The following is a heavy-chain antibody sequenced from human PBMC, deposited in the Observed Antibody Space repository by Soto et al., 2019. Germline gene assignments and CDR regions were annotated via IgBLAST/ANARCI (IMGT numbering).Heavy chain of an antibody. V-gene: IGHV4-39*01. CDR2: IYYSGST. J-gene: IGHJ6*02. Sequence: SETLSLTYTVSGGSISSSSYYWGWIRQPPGKGLEWIGSIYYSGSTYYNPSLKSRVTISVDTSKNQFSLKLSSVTAADTAVYYCARLLVRGVLDHYYGMDVWGQGTTVTVSS. CDR3: ARLLVRGVLDHYYGMDV. D-gene: IGHD3-10*01. CDR1: GGSISSSSYY.